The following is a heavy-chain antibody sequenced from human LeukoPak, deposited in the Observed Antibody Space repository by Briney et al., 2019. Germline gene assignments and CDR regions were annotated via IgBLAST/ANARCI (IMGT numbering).Heavy chain of an antibody. CDR1: GFTFSSYA. CDR3: AKVHHDILTGRGDY. V-gene: IGHV3-23*01. Sequence: PGGSLRLSCAASGFTFSSYAMSWVRQAPGKGLEWVSAISGSGGSTYYADSVKGRFTISRGNSKNTLYLQMNSLRAEDTAVYYCAKVHHDILTGRGDYWGQGTLVTVSS. J-gene: IGHJ4*02. CDR2: ISGSGGST. D-gene: IGHD3-9*01.